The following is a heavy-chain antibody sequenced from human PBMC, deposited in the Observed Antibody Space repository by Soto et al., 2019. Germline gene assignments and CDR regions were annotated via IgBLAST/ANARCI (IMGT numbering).Heavy chain of an antibody. V-gene: IGHV3-23*01. CDR3: AKDPHGDYLVNWFDP. J-gene: IGHJ5*02. CDR2: ISGSGGST. CDR1: GFTFSSYA. D-gene: IGHD4-17*01. Sequence: EVQLLESGGGLVQPGGSLRLSCAASGFTFSSYAMSWVRQAPGKGLEWVSVISGSGGSTYYADSVKGRFTISRDNSKNTLYLQMNSLRAEDTAVYYCAKDPHGDYLVNWFDPWGQGTLVTVSS.